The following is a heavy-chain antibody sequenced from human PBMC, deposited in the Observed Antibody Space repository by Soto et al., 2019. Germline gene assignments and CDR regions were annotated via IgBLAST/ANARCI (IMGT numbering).Heavy chain of an antibody. Sequence: ASVKVSCKASGGTFSSYAISWVRQAPGQGLEWMGGIIPIFGTANYAQKFQGRVTITADESTSTAYMELSSLRSEDTAVYYCARGVVGGVAARPNYGMDVWGQGTTVTVSS. CDR3: ARGVVGGVAARPNYGMDV. CDR1: GGTFSSYA. V-gene: IGHV1-69*13. D-gene: IGHD6-6*01. J-gene: IGHJ6*02. CDR2: IIPIFGTA.